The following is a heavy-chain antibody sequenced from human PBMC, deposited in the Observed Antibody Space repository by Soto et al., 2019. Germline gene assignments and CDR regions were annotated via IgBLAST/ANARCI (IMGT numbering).Heavy chain of an antibody. CDR2: ISASGRST. Sequence: GGSLRLSCAASGLTFSTSAMSWVRQAPGKGLGWVSLISASGRSTDYADSVKGRFTISRDNSKSTVYLQMNSLRADDTAVYYCAKDPPSEKLQPDYGMDVWGQGTTVTVSS. D-gene: IGHD2-15*01. J-gene: IGHJ6*02. CDR1: GLTFSTSA. CDR3: AKDPPSEKLQPDYGMDV. V-gene: IGHV3-23*01.